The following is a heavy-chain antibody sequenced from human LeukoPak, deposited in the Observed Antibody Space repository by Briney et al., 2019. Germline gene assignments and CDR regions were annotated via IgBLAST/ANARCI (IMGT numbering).Heavy chain of an antibody. CDR3: ARGENTYIDY. CDR2: ISSEGSST. J-gene: IGHJ4*02. CDR1: GFTFSIYW. Sequence: GGSLRLSCAASGFTFSIYWMHWVRQAPGKGLVWVSRISSEGSSTTYADSVKGRFTISRDNAKDTLYLQMNSLRAEDTAVYYCARGENTYIDYWGQGTLVTVSS. D-gene: IGHD3-16*01. V-gene: IGHV3-74*01.